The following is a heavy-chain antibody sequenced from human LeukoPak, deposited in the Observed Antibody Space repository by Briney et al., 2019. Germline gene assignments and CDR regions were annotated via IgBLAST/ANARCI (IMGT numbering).Heavy chain of an antibody. CDR1: GGPLSGHY. Sequence: SETLSLTCTVSGGPLSGHYWSWIRQPPGKRLEWIAYVSYTGTTKYNPSLQSRVTISIDTSKSQFSLKLTSVTSADTAVYCCARRLDNDISGDPDTFDVWGQGTTLIVSS. J-gene: IGHJ3*01. D-gene: IGHD3-22*01. V-gene: IGHV4-59*11. CDR3: ARRLDNDISGDPDTFDV. CDR2: VSYTGTT.